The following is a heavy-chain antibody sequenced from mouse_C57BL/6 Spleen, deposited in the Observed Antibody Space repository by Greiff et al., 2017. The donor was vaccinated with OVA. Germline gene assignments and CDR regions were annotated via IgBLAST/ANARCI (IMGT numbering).Heavy chain of an antibody. CDR3: ARHGDYDYTFAY. V-gene: IGHV2-6-1*01. Sequence: VQVVESGPGLVAPSQRLSITCTVSGFSLTSYGVHWVRQPPGKGLEWLVVIWSDGSTTYNSALKSRLSISKDNSKSQVFLKMNSLQTDDTAMYYCARHGDYDYTFAYWGQGTLVTVSA. J-gene: IGHJ3*01. CDR2: IWSDGST. CDR1: GFSLTSYG. D-gene: IGHD2-4*01.